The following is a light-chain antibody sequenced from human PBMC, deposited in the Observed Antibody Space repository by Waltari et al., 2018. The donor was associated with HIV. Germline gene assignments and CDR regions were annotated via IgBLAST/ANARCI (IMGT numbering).Light chain of an antibody. CDR2: DDS. V-gene: IGLV3-21*02. Sequence: SYVVTQPPSVSVAPGQPARITCGGNIIGTKSVPWYQQKPSQSPVLVGYDDSDRPSGIPERFSGSNAGNTATLTISRVEAGDEADYHCQVWDSSSDNLVVFGGGTKLTVL. CDR1: IIGTKS. J-gene: IGLJ2*01. CDR3: QVWDSSSDNLVV.